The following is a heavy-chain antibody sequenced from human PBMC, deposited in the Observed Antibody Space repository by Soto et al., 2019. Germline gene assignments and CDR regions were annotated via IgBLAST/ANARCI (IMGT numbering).Heavy chain of an antibody. D-gene: IGHD4-17*01. V-gene: IGHV4-59*01. CDR2: NYHSGTT. J-gene: IGHJ4*02. CDR1: GVTISTYY. CDR3: VREAYIRYGHAIDH. Sequence: PSETLSLTCAVSGVTISTYYWSWIRQPAGKGLEWMGYNYHSGTTNYNPSLKSRVTISVDTSQNQFSLRLTSVHAADTAIYSGVREAYIRYGHAIDHWGQGPLVTVS.